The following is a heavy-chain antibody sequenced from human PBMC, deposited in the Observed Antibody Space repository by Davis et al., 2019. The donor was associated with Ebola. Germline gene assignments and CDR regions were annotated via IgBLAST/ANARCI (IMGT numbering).Heavy chain of an antibody. CDR3: ARDQGYCSSTSCTPRYFDY. V-gene: IGHV1-18*01. J-gene: IGHJ4*02. CDR1: GYTFTSYG. Sequence: ASVKVSCKASGYTFTSYGISWVRQAPGQGLEWMGWISAYNGNTNYAQKLQGRVTMTTDTSTSTAYMELRSLRSDDTAVYYCARDQGYCSSTSCTPRYFDYWGQGTLVTVSS. CDR2: ISAYNGNT. D-gene: IGHD2-2*01.